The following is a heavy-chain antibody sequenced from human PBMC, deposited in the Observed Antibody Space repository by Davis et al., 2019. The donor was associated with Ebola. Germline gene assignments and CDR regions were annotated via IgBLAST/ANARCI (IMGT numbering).Heavy chain of an antibody. D-gene: IGHD2-15*01. CDR3: AKAGDSVVGVAAAFDI. V-gene: IGHV3-30*18. CDR2: ISYDGSNK. Sequence: GESLKISCAASGFTFSSYGMHWVRQAPGKGLEWVAVISYDGSNKYYADSVKGRFTISRENSKNTLYLQMNSLRAEDTAVYYCAKAGDSVVGVAAAFDIWGQGTMVTVSS. J-gene: IGHJ3*02. CDR1: GFTFSSYG.